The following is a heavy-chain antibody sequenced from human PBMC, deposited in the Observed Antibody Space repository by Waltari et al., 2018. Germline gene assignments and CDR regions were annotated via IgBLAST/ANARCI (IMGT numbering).Heavy chain of an antibody. CDR2: INHAGYT. J-gene: IGHJ6*02. V-gene: IGHV4-34*02. CDR3: VRLEDCTGPGGHCYSGDPFALDV. D-gene: IGHD2-15*01. CDR1: GGSFSGYY. Sequence: QVQLQQWGAGLLQSSETLSLTCAVSGGSFSGYYWGWVRQPPGQGLEWIGEINHAGYTNHNPSLRSRVTMSADTSKSQFSLKLNSVTAADTAVYYCVRLEDCTGPGGHCYSGDPFALDVWGQGTTVTVSS.